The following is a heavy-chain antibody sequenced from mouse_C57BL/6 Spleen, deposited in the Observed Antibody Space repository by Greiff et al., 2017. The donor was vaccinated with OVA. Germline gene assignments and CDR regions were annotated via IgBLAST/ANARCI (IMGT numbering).Heavy chain of an antibody. CDR3: ARSEDYYDSSFWFAY. CDR1: GFSLSTSGMG. V-gene: IGHV8-12*01. J-gene: IGHJ3*01. CDR2: IYWDDDK. Sequence: QVTLKESGPGILQSSQTLSLTCSFSGFSLSTSGMGVSWIRQPSGKGLEWLAHIYWDDDKRYNPSLKSRLTISKDPSRNQVFLKITSVDTADTATNYCARSEDYYDSSFWFAYWGQGTLVTVSA. D-gene: IGHD1-1*01.